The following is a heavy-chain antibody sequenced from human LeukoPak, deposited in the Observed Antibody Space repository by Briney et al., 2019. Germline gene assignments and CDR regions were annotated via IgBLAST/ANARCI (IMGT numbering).Heavy chain of an antibody. CDR2: IYPGDSDT. V-gene: IGHV5-51*01. CDR3: ASHPVIGFGTTFYYYYGMDV. Sequence: GESLKISCKGSGYSFTSYWIGWVRQMPGKGLEWMGIIYPGDSDTRYSPSFQGQVTISADKSISTAYLQWSSLKASDTAMYYCASHPVIGFGTTFYYYYGMDVWGQGTTVTVSS. J-gene: IGHJ6*02. D-gene: IGHD2-2*01. CDR1: GYSFTSYW.